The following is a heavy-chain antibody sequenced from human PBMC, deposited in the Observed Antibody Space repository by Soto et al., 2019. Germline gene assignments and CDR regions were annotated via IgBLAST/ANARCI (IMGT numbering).Heavy chain of an antibody. CDR1: GYSISSGYY. CDR2: TYHGGST. J-gene: IGHJ5*02. Sequence: PSETLSLTCAVSGYSISSGYYWGWLRQPPGKGLEWNGSTYHGGSTYYNPSLNSRVTLSIDMTNNHVSLILNSVTAADTAVYYCARVGPWVPYYYDSSPYTFENWFGPWGQGTLVTVSS. D-gene: IGHD3-22*01. CDR3: ARVGPWVPYYYDSSPYTFENWFGP. V-gene: IGHV4-38-2*01.